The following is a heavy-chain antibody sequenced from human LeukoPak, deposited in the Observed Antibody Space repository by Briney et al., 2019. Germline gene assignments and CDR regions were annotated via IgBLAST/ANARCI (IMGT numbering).Heavy chain of an antibody. J-gene: IGHJ6*03. D-gene: IGHD3-10*01. V-gene: IGHV3-23*01. CDR2: ISGSGGST. CDR1: GFTFSSYA. CDR3: ARDSMEVWFGELSHMDV. Sequence: PGGSLRLSCAASGFTFSSYAMSWVRQAPGKGLEWVSAISGSGGSTYYADSVKGRFTISRDNAKNPLYLQMNSLRAEDTAVYYCARDSMEVWFGELSHMDVWGKGTTVTISS.